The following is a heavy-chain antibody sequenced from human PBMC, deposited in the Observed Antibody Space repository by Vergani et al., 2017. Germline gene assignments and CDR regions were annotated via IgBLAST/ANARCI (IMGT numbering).Heavy chain of an antibody. J-gene: IGHJ4*02. Sequence: QVQLQESGPGLVKPSETLSLTCAVSGYSISSGYYWGWIRQPPGKGLEWIGSIYHSGSTYYNPSLKSRVTISVDTSKNQFSLKLSSVTAADTAVYYCARPYYYDSSGYYWAYWGQGTLVTVSS. CDR2: IYHSGST. V-gene: IGHV4-38-2*01. CDR1: GYSISSGYY. D-gene: IGHD3-22*01. CDR3: ARPYYYDSSGYYWAY.